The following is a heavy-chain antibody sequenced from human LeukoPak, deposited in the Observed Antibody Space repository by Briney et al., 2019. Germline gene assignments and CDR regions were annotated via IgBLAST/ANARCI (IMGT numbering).Heavy chain of an antibody. J-gene: IGHJ4*02. CDR3: ARDTVRGLFDY. Sequence: SETLSLTCTVSGNSISSGDYYWSWIRQPAGKGLEWIGRIYTSGSTTYNPSLKSRVTISGDTSENQFSLRLSFVTAADTAVYYCARDTVRGLFDYWGQGTLVTVSS. D-gene: IGHD3-10*01. CDR2: IYTSGST. CDR1: GNSISSGDYY. V-gene: IGHV4-61*02.